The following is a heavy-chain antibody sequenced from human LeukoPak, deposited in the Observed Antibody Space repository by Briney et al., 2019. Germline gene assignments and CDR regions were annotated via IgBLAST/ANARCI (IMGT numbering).Heavy chain of an antibody. Sequence: GGSLRLSCVASGFTFSSYSMNWVRQAPGKGLEWVSSISGSSSYIYYSDSVKGRFTISRDNAKKSLYLQMNSLRAEDTAVYYCARGRRDGYNLIDAFDIRGQGTMVTVSS. V-gene: IGHV3-21*01. CDR1: GFTFSSYS. CDR2: ISGSSSYI. D-gene: IGHD5-24*01. CDR3: ARGRRDGYNLIDAFDI. J-gene: IGHJ3*02.